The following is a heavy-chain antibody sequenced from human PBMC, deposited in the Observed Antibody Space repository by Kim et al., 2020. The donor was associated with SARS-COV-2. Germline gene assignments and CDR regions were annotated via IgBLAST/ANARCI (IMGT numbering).Heavy chain of an antibody. V-gene: IGHV1-46*01. CDR1: GYTFTNNY. Sequence: ASVKLSCKASGYTFTNNYVHWVRLAPGQGLEWMGMVYPHDGSTSYAQNFQGRVTMTSDTSTTTVYMELSSLRSDDTAMYYCARDLEGFDYWGQGTLVTVSS. CDR3: ARDLEGFDY. J-gene: IGHJ4*02. CDR2: VYPHDGST. D-gene: IGHD1-1*01.